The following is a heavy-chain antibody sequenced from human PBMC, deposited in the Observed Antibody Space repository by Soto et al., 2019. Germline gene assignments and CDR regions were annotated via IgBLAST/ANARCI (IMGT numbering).Heavy chain of an antibody. CDR1: GGSISSSSYY. Sequence: SETLSLTCTVSGGSISSSSYYWGWIRQPPGKGLEWIGSIYYSGSTYYNPSLKSRVTISVDTSKNQFSLKLSSVTAADTAVYYCARHFGSGWYLSPIDYWGQGTLVTVSS. CDR2: IYYSGST. J-gene: IGHJ4*02. CDR3: ARHFGSGWYLSPIDY. D-gene: IGHD6-19*01. V-gene: IGHV4-39*01.